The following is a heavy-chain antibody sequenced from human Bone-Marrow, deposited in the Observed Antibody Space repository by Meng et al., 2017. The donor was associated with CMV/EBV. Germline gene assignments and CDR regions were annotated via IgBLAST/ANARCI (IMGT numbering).Heavy chain of an antibody. CDR1: GFTFSGYA. CDR2: ISGSGGST. Sequence: GESLKISCAASGFTFSGYAMSWVRQAPGKGLEWVSAISGSGGSTYYADSVKGRFTISRDNSKNTLYLQMNSLRAEDTAVYYYAKDKGDIVVVPAAIYYWGRGTLVTVSS. CDR3: AKDKGDIVVVPAAIYY. V-gene: IGHV3-23*01. J-gene: IGHJ4*02. D-gene: IGHD2-2*01.